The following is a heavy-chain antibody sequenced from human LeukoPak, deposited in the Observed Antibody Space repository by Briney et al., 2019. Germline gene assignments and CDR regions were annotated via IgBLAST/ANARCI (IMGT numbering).Heavy chain of an antibody. CDR2: IYYSGST. CDR1: GGSISSYY. D-gene: IGHD3-10*01. J-gene: IGHJ4*02. V-gene: IGHV4-59*08. CDR3: ARHSRSDYYGSGSYVPEFDY. Sequence: PSETLSLACTVSGGSISSYYWSWIRQPPGKGLEWIGYIYYSGSTNYNPSLKSRVTISVDTSKNQFSLKLSSVTAADTAVYYCARHSRSDYYGSGSYVPEFDYWGQGTLVTVSS.